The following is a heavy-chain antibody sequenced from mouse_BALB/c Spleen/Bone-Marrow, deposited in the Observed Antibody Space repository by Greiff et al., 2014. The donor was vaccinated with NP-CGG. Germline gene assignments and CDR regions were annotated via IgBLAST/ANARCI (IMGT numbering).Heavy chain of an antibody. D-gene: IGHD1-1*01. CDR2: IYPSDSYT. CDR3: TRSYGSSYVYYFDY. V-gene: IGHV1-69*02. CDR1: GYTFTSYW. J-gene: IGHJ2*01. Sequence: VQLQQSGAELVRPGASVKLSCKASGYTFTSYWINWVKQRPGQGLEWIGNIYPSDSYTNYNQKFKDKATLTVDKSSSTAYMQLSSPTSEDSAVYYCTRSYGSSYVYYFDYWGQGTTLTVSS.